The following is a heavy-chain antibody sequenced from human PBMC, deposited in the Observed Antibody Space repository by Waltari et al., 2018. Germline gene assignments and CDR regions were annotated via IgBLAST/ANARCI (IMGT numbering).Heavy chain of an antibody. CDR2: INDSGRT. Sequence: QVQLQQWGAGLLKPSETLSLTCDVSGGSLSGYHWTWIRQPPGKGLEWIGEINDSGRTTYNPALESRGTGSIDTANNHFSLRVRSVTAADTAVYYCARVFGYYYYYMDVWGKGTTVTISS. CDR1: GGSLSGYH. CDR3: ARVFGYYYYYMDV. V-gene: IGHV4-34*02. J-gene: IGHJ6*03. D-gene: IGHD3-3*01.